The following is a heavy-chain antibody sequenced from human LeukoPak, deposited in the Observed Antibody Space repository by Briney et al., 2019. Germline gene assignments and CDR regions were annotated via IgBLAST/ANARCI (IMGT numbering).Heavy chain of an antibody. V-gene: IGHV1-18*01. CDR1: GYTFINSG. CDR3: ARVSYCSSTSCPAAGDY. J-gene: IGHJ4*02. CDR2: ISTYNGNT. D-gene: IGHD2-2*01. Sequence: ASVKVSCKASGYTFINSGISWVRQALGQGLEWVGWISTYNGNTKYARKLQGRVTMTTDTSTSTAYMELRSLRSDDTAVYYCARVSYCSSTSCPAAGDYWGQGTLVTVSS.